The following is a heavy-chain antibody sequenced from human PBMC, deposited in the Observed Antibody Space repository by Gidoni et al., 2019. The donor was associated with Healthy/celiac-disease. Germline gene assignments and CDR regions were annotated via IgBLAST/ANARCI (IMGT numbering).Heavy chain of an antibody. CDR1: GGTFSSYA. V-gene: IGHV1-69*01. CDR2: IIPIFGTA. CDR3: AGFRYCSSTSCTKHRRGAFDI. J-gene: IGHJ3*02. Sequence: QVQLVQSGAEVKKPGSSVKVSCKASGGTFSSYAISWVRQAPGQGLEWMGGIIPIFGTANYAQKFQGRVTITADESTSTAYMELSSLRSEDTAVYYCAGFRYCSSTSCTKHRRGAFDIWGQGTMVTVSS. D-gene: IGHD2-2*01.